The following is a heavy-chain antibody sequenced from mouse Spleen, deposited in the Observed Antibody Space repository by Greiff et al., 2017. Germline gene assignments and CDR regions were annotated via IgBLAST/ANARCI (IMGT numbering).Heavy chain of an antibody. CDR1: GYTFTDYN. D-gene: IGHD2-4*01. V-gene: IGHV1-18*01. Sequence: VQLQQSGPELVKPGASVKIPCKASGYTFTDYNMDWVKQSHGKSLEWIGDINPNNGGTIYNQKFKGKATLTVDKSSSTAYMELRSLTSEDTAVYYCARSLSTMITTGAMDYWGQGTSVTVSS. CDR3: ARSLSTMITTGAMDY. CDR2: INPNNGGT. J-gene: IGHJ4*01.